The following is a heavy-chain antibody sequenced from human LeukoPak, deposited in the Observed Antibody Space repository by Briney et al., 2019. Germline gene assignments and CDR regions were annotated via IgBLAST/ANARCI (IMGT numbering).Heavy chain of an antibody. J-gene: IGHJ6*03. CDR3: AREASQWELLPVGYYYYMDV. D-gene: IGHD1-26*01. Sequence: VQLVESGGGVVQPGRSLRLSCAASGFTFNSYPMHWVRQAPGKGLEWVAVISHDGSNEYHADSVKGRFTISRDSSKSTLSLQMNSLRAEDTAVYYCAREASQWELLPVGYYYYMDVWGKGTTVTVSS. CDR1: GFTFNSYP. V-gene: IGHV3-30*04. CDR2: ISHDGSNE.